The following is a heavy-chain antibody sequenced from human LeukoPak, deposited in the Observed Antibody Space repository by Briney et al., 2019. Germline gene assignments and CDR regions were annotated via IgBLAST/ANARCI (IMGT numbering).Heavy chain of an antibody. CDR2: IYYSGST. Sequence: SETLSLTYTVSGGSISSGDYYWSWIRQPPGKGLEWIGYIYYSGSTYYNPSLKSRVTISVDTSKNQFSLKLSSVTAADTAVYYCARASLYDFWSGYYVRGWFDPWGQGTLVTVSS. V-gene: IGHV4-30-4*08. CDR3: ARASLYDFWSGYYVRGWFDP. D-gene: IGHD3-3*01. J-gene: IGHJ5*02. CDR1: GGSISSGDYY.